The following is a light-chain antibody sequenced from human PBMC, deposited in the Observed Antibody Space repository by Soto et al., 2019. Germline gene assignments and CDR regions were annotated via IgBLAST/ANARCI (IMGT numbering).Light chain of an antibody. Sequence: EIVLTQSPGTLSLSPGERATLSCSASQSVSDSCLAWYQQKPGQAPRLLIYGASSRATGVPDRFSGSGSGTDFTLTISSLQPEDFVTYYCQQSYSTPWTFGQGTKVDIK. CDR2: GAS. V-gene: IGKV3-20*01. J-gene: IGKJ1*01. CDR3: QQSYSTPWT. CDR1: QSVSDSC.